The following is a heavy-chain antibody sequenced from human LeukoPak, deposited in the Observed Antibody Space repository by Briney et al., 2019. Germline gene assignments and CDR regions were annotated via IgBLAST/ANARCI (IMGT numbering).Heavy chain of an antibody. J-gene: IGHJ6*03. Sequence: GGSLRLSCAASGFTFSSYAMHWVRQAPGKGLEWVAVISYDGSNKYYADSVKGRFTISRDNSKNTLYLQMNSLRAEDTAVYYCARADSSGRFGGYYYYMDVWGKGTTVTVSS. CDR1: GFTFSSYA. V-gene: IGHV3-30*04. CDR2: ISYDGSNK. CDR3: ARADSSGRFGGYYYYMDV. D-gene: IGHD3-22*01.